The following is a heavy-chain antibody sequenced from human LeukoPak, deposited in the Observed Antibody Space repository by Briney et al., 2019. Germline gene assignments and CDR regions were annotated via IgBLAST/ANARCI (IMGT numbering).Heavy chain of an antibody. J-gene: IGHJ4*02. Sequence: ASVKVSCKASGGTFSSYAISWVRQAPGQGLEWMGRIIPIFGTANYAQKFQGRVTITTDESTSTAYMELSSLRSEDTAVYYCAREGSRGGGQQLALDYWGQRTLVTVSS. CDR2: IIPIFGTA. V-gene: IGHV1-69*05. CDR3: AREGSRGGGQQLALDY. D-gene: IGHD6-13*01. CDR1: GGTFSSYA.